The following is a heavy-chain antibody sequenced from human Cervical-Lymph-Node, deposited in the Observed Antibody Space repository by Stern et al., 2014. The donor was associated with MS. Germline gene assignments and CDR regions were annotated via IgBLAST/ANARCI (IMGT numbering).Heavy chain of an antibody. V-gene: IGHV3-15*01. D-gene: IGHD3-22*01. CDR1: GFAFNQAW. CDR3: TADYYYENGGYFSFDF. J-gene: IGHJ4*02. CDR2: IKSEEDGGTT. Sequence: EVHLVESGGGLVKPGGSLRLSCAASGFAFNQAWLSWVRQAPGKGLEWVGRIKSEEDGGTTDYAAPVKGRFTISRDDSKNTLFLEMDSLRADEDTAMYYCTADYYYENGGYFSFDFWGQGTLVTVSS.